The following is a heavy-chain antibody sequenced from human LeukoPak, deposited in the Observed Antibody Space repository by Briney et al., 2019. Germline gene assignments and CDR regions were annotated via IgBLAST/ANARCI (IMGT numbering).Heavy chain of an antibody. Sequence: PGGSLRLSCAASGFTFSDYYMSWIRQAPGKGLEWVSYISSSGSTIYYADSVKGRFTISRDNAKNSLYLQVNSLRAEDTAVYYCARRAAAYSHPYDYWGQGTLVTVSS. CDR3: ARRAAAYSHPYDY. CDR1: GFTFSDYY. CDR2: ISSSGSTI. D-gene: IGHD2-15*01. V-gene: IGHV3-11*01. J-gene: IGHJ4*02.